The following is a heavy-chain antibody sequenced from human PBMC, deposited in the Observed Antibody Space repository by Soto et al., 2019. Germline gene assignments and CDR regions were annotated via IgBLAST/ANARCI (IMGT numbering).Heavy chain of an antibody. CDR2: IYWDDDK. CDR1: GFSLSTSGVG. V-gene: IGHV2-5*02. J-gene: IGHJ4*02. CDR3: AHIVVVPAAIPVFDY. Sequence: SGPTLVNPTQPLTLTCTFSGFSLSTSGVGVGWIRQPPGKALEWLALIYWDDDKRYSPSLKSRLTITKDTSKNQVVLTMTNMDPVDTATYYCAHIVVVPAAIPVFDYWGQGTLVTVSS. D-gene: IGHD2-2*02.